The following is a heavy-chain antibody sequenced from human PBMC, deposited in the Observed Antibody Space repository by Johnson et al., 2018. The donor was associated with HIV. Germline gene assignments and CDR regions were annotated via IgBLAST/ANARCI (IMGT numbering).Heavy chain of an antibody. Sequence: VQLVEYGGGLVQPGGSLRLSCAASGFTVSSNYMSWVRQAPGKGLEWVSVIYSGGSTYYADSVKGRFTISRDNAKNSLYLQMNSLRAEDTAVYYCARQKRYWRNAFDIWGQGTMVTVSS. CDR3: ARQKRYWRNAFDI. V-gene: IGHV3-66*04. J-gene: IGHJ3*02. CDR1: GFTVSSNY. CDR2: IYSGGST. D-gene: IGHD3-9*01.